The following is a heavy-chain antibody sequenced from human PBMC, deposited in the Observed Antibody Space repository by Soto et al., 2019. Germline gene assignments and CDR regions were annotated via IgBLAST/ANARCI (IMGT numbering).Heavy chain of an antibody. CDR1: GFTFSSSW. CDR3: ARNGTWSSYDY. D-gene: IGHD6-13*01. CDR2: MQSDGSNT. Sequence: EVQLVESGGGLVQPGGSLRLSCAASGFTFSSSWMHWVRQAPGKGLVWVSYMQSDGSNTRYADSVKGRFTMSKDSAKNTLYLQMNSLRAEDTAVYYCARNGTWSSYDYWGQGALVTVSS. V-gene: IGHV3-74*01. J-gene: IGHJ4*02.